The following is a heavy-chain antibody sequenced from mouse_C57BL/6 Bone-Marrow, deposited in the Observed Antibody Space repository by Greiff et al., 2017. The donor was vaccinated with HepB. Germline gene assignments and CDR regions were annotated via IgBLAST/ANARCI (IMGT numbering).Heavy chain of an antibody. V-gene: IGHV5-17*01. J-gene: IGHJ1*03. D-gene: IGHD2-1*01. Sequence: EVKLVESGGGLVKPGGSLKLSCAASGFTFSDYGMHWVRQAPEKGLEWVAYISSGSSTIYYADTVKGRFTISRDNAKNTLFLQMTSLRSEDTAMYYCAREGNYEWYFDVWGTGTTVTVSS. CDR2: ISSGSSTI. CDR3: AREGNYEWYFDV. CDR1: GFTFSDYG.